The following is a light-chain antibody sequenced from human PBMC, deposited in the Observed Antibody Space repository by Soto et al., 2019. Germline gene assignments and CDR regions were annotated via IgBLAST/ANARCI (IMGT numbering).Light chain of an antibody. Sequence: IQMTQSPSSVSASVGDRVTITCRASQDISSWLAWYQQTPGKAPKVLIHTASKLESVVPSRFSGSGSGTDFTLANSSLQPDDVAPYDCQHVTCSPPHTFGGGTKVEI. J-gene: IGKJ4*01. V-gene: IGKV1-12*01. CDR3: QHVTCSPPHT. CDR1: QDISSW. CDR2: TAS.